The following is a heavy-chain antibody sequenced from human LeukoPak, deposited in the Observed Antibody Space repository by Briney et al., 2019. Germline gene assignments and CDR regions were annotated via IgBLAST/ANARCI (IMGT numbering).Heavy chain of an antibody. CDR3: ARDDRPYGVNY. D-gene: IGHD4-17*01. Sequence: SETLSLTCTVSGGSISSYYWRWIRQPPGKGLEWIGYIYYSGSTNYNPSLKSRVTISVDTSKNQFSLKLSSVTAADTAVYYCARDDRPYGVNYWGQGTLVTVSS. J-gene: IGHJ4*02. CDR1: GGSISSYY. CDR2: IYYSGST. V-gene: IGHV4-59*01.